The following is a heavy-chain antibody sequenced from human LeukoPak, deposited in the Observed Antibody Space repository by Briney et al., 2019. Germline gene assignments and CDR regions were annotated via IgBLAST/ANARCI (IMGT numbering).Heavy chain of an antibody. V-gene: IGHV3-48*02. CDR1: GFTFSNYN. CDR3: ARETVGLDY. D-gene: IGHD4-23*01. CDR2: ISDGSSTI. Sequence: PGGSLRLSCAASGFTFSNYNLNWVRQAPGKGLEWVSYISDGSSTIYYADSVRGRFTISRDNAKNSLYLQINSLRDEDTAVYYCARETVGLDYWGQGTLVTVSP. J-gene: IGHJ4*02.